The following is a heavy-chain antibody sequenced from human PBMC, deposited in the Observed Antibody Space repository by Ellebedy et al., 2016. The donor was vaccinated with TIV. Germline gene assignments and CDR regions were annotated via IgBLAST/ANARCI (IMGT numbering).Heavy chain of an antibody. CDR1: GYSFTSYW. D-gene: IGHD3-22*01. Sequence: GESLKISCKGSGYSFTSYWIGWVRQMPGKGLEWMGIIYPGDSDTRYSPSFQGQVTISADKSISTAYLQWSSLKASDTAMYYCARQAFPCRPSGYYCVVDYWGQGTLVTVSS. J-gene: IGHJ4*02. CDR2: IYPGDSDT. CDR3: ARQAFPCRPSGYYCVVDY. V-gene: IGHV5-51*01.